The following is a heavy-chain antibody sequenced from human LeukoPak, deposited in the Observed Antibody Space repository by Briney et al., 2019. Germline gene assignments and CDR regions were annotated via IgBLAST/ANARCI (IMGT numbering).Heavy chain of an antibody. CDR3: ARGGYGEYVQAFDI. CDR2: IYSGGST. CDR1: GFTVSSNY. V-gene: IGHV3-53*01. J-gene: IGHJ3*02. D-gene: IGHD4-17*01. Sequence: PGGSLRLSCAASGFTVSSNYMSWVRQAPGKGLEWVSVIYSGGSTYYADAVKGRSTISRDNSKNTLYLQMNSLRAEDTAVYYCARGGYGEYVQAFDIWGQGTMVTVSS.